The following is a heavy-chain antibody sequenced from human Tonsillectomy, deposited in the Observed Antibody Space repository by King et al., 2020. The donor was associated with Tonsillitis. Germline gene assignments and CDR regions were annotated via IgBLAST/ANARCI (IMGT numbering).Heavy chain of an antibody. J-gene: IGHJ5*02. V-gene: IGHV3-11*01. CDR1: GVHCREEE. CDR3: VLPTFYDVGLDP. CDR2: RRKRGKTI. Sequence: GKRGEEGGEGGKKGGWRRGAGEEEGVHCREEERSGKSKEKGKGRERRGERRKRGKTIYYADSVKGRFTTSRDNAKNSLYLQMNSLRAEDTAIYYCVLPTFYDVGLDPWGQGTLVAVSS. D-gene: IGHD3-3*01.